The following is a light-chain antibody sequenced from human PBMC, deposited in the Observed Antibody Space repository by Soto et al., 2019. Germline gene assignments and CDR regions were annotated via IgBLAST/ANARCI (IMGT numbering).Light chain of an antibody. CDR3: HQYNNCPFT. CDR1: QDVGRS. V-gene: IGKV1-12*01. J-gene: IGKJ5*01. CDR2: ATS. Sequence: IQITQSPAALSASKGDTATIPCRSSQDVGRSLAWYQQKPGKAPKILIFATSSLHSGIPSRFSGSGSGTDFTLTISSLQSEDFALYYCHQYNNCPFTFGQGT.